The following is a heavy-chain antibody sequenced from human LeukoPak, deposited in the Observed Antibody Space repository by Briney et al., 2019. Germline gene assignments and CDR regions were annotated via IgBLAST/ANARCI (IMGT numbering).Heavy chain of an antibody. CDR2: ISYDGNNE. CDR1: GFTFSSYA. D-gene: IGHD3-10*01. CDR3: ARRGRPFDAFDI. Sequence: GGSLRLSCAASGFTFSSYAMHWVRQAPGKGLEWVATISYDGNNEYYADSVKGRCTISRDNSKNTLYVQMNSLRTEDTAVYYCARRGRPFDAFDIWGQGTMVTVSS. J-gene: IGHJ3*02. V-gene: IGHV3-30-3*01.